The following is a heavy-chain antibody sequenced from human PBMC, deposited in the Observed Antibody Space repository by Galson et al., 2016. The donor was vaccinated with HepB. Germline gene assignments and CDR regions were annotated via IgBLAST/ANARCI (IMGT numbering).Heavy chain of an antibody. CDR1: GFAFSNNY. D-gene: IGHD2-2*01. CDR3: ARSVGRGPAAHFDF. V-gene: IGHV3-11*01. CDR2: ISSIGGSI. Sequence: SLRLSCAASGFAFSNNYMSWIRQAPGKGLEWISYISSIGGSIHYADSVEGRFTISRDNAKNSLYLQMYSLRAEDTAVYYCARSVGRGPAAHFDFWGQGTLVTVSS. J-gene: IGHJ4*02.